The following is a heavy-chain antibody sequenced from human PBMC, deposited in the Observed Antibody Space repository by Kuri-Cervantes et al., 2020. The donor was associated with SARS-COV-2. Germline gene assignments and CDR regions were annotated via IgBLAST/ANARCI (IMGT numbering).Heavy chain of an antibody. CDR2: IYTSGST. CDR1: GGSISSGSYY. J-gene: IGHJ4*02. Sequence: SCTVSGGSISSGSYYWSWIRQPGGKGLEWIGHIYTSGSTNYNPSLKRRVTISVGTSKNQFSLKLSSVTAADTAVYYCARDGYGGATRYWGQGTLVTVSS. V-gene: IGHV4-61*09. D-gene: IGHD1-26*01. CDR3: ARDGYGGATRY.